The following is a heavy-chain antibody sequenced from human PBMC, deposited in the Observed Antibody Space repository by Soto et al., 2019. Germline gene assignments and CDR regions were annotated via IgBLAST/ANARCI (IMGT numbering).Heavy chain of an antibody. Sequence: ASVKVSCKASGYTFTSYGISWVRQAPGQGLEWMGWISAYNGNTNYAQKLQGRVTMTTDTSTSTAYMELRSLRSDDTAVYYCAIPTKYYGSGSYLYYGMDVWGQGTTVTVSS. D-gene: IGHD3-10*01. CDR1: GYTFTSYG. J-gene: IGHJ6*02. CDR3: AIPTKYYGSGSYLYYGMDV. V-gene: IGHV1-18*01. CDR2: ISAYNGNT.